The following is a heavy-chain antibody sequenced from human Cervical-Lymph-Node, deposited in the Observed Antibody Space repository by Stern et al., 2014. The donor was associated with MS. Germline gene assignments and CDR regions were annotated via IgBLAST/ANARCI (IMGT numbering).Heavy chain of an antibody. V-gene: IGHV4-30-2*01. Sequence: QLQLQESGSGLVKPSQTLSLTCAVSGGSISSGGYSWSWIRQPPGKGLEWIGYIYHSGRTYYNPSLKSRVTILVDRAKNQFSHKLSSVTAADTAVYYCARSSVTTPNAFDIWGQGTMVTVSS. J-gene: IGHJ3*02. CDR1: GGSISSGGYS. D-gene: IGHD4-17*01. CDR2: IYHSGRT. CDR3: ARSSVTTPNAFDI.